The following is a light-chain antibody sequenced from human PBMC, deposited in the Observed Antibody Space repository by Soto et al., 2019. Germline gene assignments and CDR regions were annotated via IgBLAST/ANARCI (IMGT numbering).Light chain of an antibody. CDR2: DAS. V-gene: IGKV3-11*01. J-gene: IGKJ5*01. CDR1: QSVSSY. CDR3: QQRSNWPPD. Sequence: EVVMTQSPATLSLSPGERATLSCRASQSVSSYLAWYQQKPGQAPRLLIYDASNRATGIPARFSGSGSGTDFPLTISSLDPEDFAVYYCQQRSNWPPDFGQGTRLEIK.